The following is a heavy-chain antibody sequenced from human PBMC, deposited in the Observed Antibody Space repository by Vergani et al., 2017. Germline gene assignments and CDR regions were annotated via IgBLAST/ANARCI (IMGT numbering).Heavy chain of an antibody. J-gene: IGHJ4*02. Sequence: EVQLVQSGAEVKKPGESLKISCKGSGYSFTSYWIGWVRQMPGKGREWMGIIYPGDSDTRYSPSFQGQVTISADKSISTAYLQWSSLKASDTAMYYCARDPPFQITMIDYFDYWGQGTLVTVSS. CDR3: ARDPPFQITMIDYFDY. CDR2: IYPGDSDT. CDR1: GYSFTSYW. V-gene: IGHV5-51*01. D-gene: IGHD3-22*01.